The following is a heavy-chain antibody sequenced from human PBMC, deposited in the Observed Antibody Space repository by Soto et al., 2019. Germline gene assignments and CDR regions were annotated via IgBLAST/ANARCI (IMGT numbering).Heavy chain of an antibody. Sequence: GGSLRLSCAASGFTFSDYYMSWIRQAPGKGLEWVSSFSSTGNTIYYADSVKGRFTMSRDNAKNSLYLQMNSLRSEDTAVYYCARDPTVTTQYWGQGTLVTVSS. CDR1: GFTFSDYY. D-gene: IGHD4-17*01. J-gene: IGHJ4*02. CDR3: ARDPTVTTQY. CDR2: FSSTGNTI. V-gene: IGHV3-11*01.